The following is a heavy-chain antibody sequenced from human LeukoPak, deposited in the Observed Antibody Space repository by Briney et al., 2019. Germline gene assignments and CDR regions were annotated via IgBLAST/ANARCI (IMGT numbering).Heavy chain of an antibody. V-gene: IGHV4-30-4*01. CDR3: ASTYYDILTGPGRFDP. CDR1: GGSISSGDYY. D-gene: IGHD3-9*01. Sequence: SQTLSLTCTVSGGSISSGDYYWSWIRQPPGKGLEWIGYICYSGSTYYNPSLKSRVTISVDTSKNQFSLKLSSVTAADTAVYYCASTYYDILTGPGRFDPWGQGTLVTVSS. CDR2: ICYSGST. J-gene: IGHJ5*02.